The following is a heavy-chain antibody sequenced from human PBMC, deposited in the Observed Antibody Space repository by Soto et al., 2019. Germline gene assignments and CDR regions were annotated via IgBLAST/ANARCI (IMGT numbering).Heavy chain of an antibody. CDR1: GGTFSSYA. J-gene: IGHJ6*02. D-gene: IGHD2-2*01. CDR3: ARHVPAAGYYYGMDV. Sequence: QVQLVQSGAEVKKPGSSVKVSCKASGGTFSSYAISWVRQAPGQGLEWMGGIISIFGTANYAQKFQGRVTITADESTSTAYMELSSLRSEDTAVYYCARHVPAAGYYYGMDVWGQGTKVTTSS. V-gene: IGHV1-69*12. CDR2: IISIFGTA.